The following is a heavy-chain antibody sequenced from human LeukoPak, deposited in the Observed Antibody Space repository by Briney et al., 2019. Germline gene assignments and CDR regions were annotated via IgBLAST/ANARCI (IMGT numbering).Heavy chain of an antibody. CDR2: IYPGDSDT. D-gene: IGHD5-18*01. Sequence: GESLKISCKGSGYSFISYWIGWVRQMPGKGLEWMGIIYPGDSDTRYSPSFQGQVTISADKSISTAYLQWSSLKASDTAMYYCASRRGYSYGPYHFDYWGQGTLVTVSS. CDR3: ASRRGYSYGPYHFDY. CDR1: GYSFISYW. V-gene: IGHV5-51*01. J-gene: IGHJ4*02.